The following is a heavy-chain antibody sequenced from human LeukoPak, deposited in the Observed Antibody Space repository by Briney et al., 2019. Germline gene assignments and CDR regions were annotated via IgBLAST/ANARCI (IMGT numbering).Heavy chain of an antibody. V-gene: IGHV4-39*01. D-gene: IGHD1-14*01. J-gene: IGHJ5*02. CDR3: VRHTHNPAFDP. CDR1: GGSISSSNYY. CDR2: VYYNANT. Sequence: SETLSLTCTVSGGSISSSNYYWAWTRQPPGTGLEWIGSVYYNANTYYNPSLKGRVTVSADMSKNQFSLKLNSLTAADTAVYHCVRHTHNPAFDPWGQGTLVTVSS.